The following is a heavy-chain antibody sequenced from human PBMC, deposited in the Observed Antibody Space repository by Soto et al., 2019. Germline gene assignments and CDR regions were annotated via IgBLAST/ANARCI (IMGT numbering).Heavy chain of an antibody. D-gene: IGHD3-16*01. J-gene: IGHJ3*02. CDR2: ISGSGGST. V-gene: IGHV3-23*01. CDR1: GFPFSSYA. Sequence: AASLRLSCAASGFPFSSYAMSWVRQAPGKGLEWVSAISGSGGSTYYADSVKGGFTISRDNSKNTLYLQMNSLRAEDTTVHHCAKDTLAVWALDIWGQGTVVTVSS. CDR3: AKDTLAVWALDI.